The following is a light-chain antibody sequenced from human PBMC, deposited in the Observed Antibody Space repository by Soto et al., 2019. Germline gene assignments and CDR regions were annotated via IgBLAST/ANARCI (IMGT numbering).Light chain of an antibody. CDR3: SSYTSSSTVV. CDR2: DVS. Sequence: QSVLTQPASVSGSPGQLITISCTGTRSDVGAYNYVSWYQQHPGKAPKLMIYDVSNRPSGVSNRFSGSKSGNTASLTISGLQAEDEADYYCSSYTSSSTVVFGGGTKLTVL. J-gene: IGLJ2*01. CDR1: RSDVGAYNY. V-gene: IGLV2-14*01.